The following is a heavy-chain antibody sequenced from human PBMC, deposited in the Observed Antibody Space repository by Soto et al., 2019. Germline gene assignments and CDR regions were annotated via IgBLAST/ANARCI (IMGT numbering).Heavy chain of an antibody. CDR3: ARSKGRIAARLGEGYYYYYGMDV. CDR1: GFTFDDYA. CDR2: ISWNSGSI. V-gene: IGHV3-9*01. D-gene: IGHD6-6*01. J-gene: IGHJ6*02. Sequence: PGGSLRLSCAASGFTFDDYAMHWVRQAPGKGLEWVSGISWNSGSIGYADSVKGRFTISRDNAKNSLYLQRNSLRAEDTALYYCARSKGRIAARLGEGYYYYYGMDVWGQGTTVTVSS.